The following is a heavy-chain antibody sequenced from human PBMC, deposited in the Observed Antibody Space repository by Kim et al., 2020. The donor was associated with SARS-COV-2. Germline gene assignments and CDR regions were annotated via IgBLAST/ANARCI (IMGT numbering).Heavy chain of an antibody. Sequence: SETLSLTCTVSGGSISSYYWSWIRQPPGKGLEWIGYIYYSGSTNYNPSLKSRVTISVDTSKNQFSLKLSSVTAADTAVYYCARAYYDILTGYQNWFDPWG. J-gene: IGHJ5*02. V-gene: IGHV4-59*01. CDR3: ARAYYDILTGYQNWFDP. CDR2: IYYSGST. CDR1: GGSISSYY. D-gene: IGHD3-9*01.